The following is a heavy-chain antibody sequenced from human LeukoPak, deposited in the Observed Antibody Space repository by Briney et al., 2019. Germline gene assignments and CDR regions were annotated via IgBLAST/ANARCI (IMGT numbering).Heavy chain of an antibody. Sequence: KPSETLSLTCTVTGGSISGYYWSWIRQPPGKGLEWTGYIYYSGSTSYNPSLKSRVTISVDTSKNQFSLKLSSVTAADTAVYYCARAGGSGGGAFDYWGQGTLVTVSS. CDR3: ARAGGSGGGAFDY. CDR2: IYYSGST. V-gene: IGHV4-59*01. D-gene: IGHD3-16*01. CDR1: GGSISGYY. J-gene: IGHJ4*02.